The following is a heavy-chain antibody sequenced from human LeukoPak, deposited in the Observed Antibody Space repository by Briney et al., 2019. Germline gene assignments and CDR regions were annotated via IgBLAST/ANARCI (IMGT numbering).Heavy chain of an antibody. CDR1: GYTFTSDY. V-gene: IGHV1-2*02. CDR2: INPSSGGT. CDR3: ARDPGYYYGSGKILINDL. D-gene: IGHD3-10*01. J-gene: IGHJ5*02. Sequence: ASVKVSCKASGYTFTSDYMHWVRRAPGQGLEWMGWINPSSGGTNFAQKFQGRLTLTTDTSMTTASMELSRLTSDDTAVYFCARDPGYYYGSGKILINDLWGQGTLVTVSS.